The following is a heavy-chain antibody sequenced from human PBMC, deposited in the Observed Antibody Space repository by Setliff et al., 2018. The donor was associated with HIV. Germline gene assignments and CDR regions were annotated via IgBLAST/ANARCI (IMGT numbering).Heavy chain of an antibody. Sequence: ASVKVSCKASGYTFTSYDINWVRQAPGQGPEWMGWINTETGNPMYAQGFTGRFVFSLDTSVSTAYLQINSLKAEDTAMYYCARVGSYWSTFDYWGQGALVPSPQ. CDR3: ARVGSYWSTFDY. D-gene: IGHD1-26*01. CDR1: GYTFTSYD. V-gene: IGHV7-4-1*02. CDR2: INTETGNP. J-gene: IGHJ4*02.